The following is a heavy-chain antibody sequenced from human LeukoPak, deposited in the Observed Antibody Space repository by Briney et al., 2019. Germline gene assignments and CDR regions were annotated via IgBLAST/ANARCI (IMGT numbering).Heavy chain of an antibody. J-gene: IGHJ1*01. CDR1: GYTFIDHY. D-gene: IGHD3-22*01. CDR3: SRSDNNFGRGGYEY. Sequence: VASVKVSCKASGYTFIDHYIHWVRQAPGQGLESVGWINPDIGDTNYAQNFQGRVTMTRDKSSSTAYLELNRLRSEDTAVYYCSRSDNNFGRGGYEYWGQGTLVTVSS. V-gene: IGHV1-2*02. CDR2: INPDIGDT.